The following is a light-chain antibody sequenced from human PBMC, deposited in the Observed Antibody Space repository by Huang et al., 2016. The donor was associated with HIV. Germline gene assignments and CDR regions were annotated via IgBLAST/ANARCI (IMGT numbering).Light chain of an antibody. J-gene: IGKJ1*01. V-gene: IGKV1-NL1*01. CDR2: ETS. CDR3: QQYYNTPRT. CDR1: QDIRLS. Sequence: DIQMTQSPSSLSASVGDRVTITCRASQDIRLSLAWYQQKPGKAPNLLLSETSKLETGVPARFSGSGSGTDYTLTISSLQPEDYATYYCQQYYNTPRTFGQGTKVEIK.